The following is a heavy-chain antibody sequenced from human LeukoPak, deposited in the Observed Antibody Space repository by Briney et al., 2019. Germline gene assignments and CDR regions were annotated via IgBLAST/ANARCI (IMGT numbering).Heavy chain of an antibody. V-gene: IGHV4-59*01. CDR2: IYYSGST. CDR3: ARRYCSGGSCPNWFEP. CDR1: GGSLSRYY. D-gene: IGHD2-15*01. J-gene: IGHJ5*02. Sequence: SETLSLTCTVAGGSLSRYYWSWIRQPPGKGLEGIGYIYYSGSTNHNPSLKRRATISVDTSKNQFSLKLSSVAAADTDVYYCARRYCSGGSCPNWFEPWGQGTLVTVSS.